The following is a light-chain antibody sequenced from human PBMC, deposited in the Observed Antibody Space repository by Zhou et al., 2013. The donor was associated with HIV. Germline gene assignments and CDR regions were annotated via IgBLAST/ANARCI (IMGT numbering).Light chain of an antibody. V-gene: IGKV3-15*01. CDR2: GAV. CDR3: QLYNNWPPTWT. J-gene: IGKJ1*01. CDR1: QSVSSS. Sequence: EIVLTQSPGTLSLSPGERATLSCRASQSVSSSLAWYQQKPGQSPRLLIYGAVTRATGVPDRFSGGGSETDFTLSINSLQTEDFAVYYCQLYNNWPPTWTFGQGTKVE.